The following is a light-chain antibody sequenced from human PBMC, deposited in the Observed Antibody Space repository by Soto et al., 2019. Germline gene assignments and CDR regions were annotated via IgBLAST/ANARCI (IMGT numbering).Light chain of an antibody. CDR1: QSVSSY. J-gene: IGKJ4*01. Sequence: EIVLTQSPATLSLSPGERATLSCRASQSVSSYLAWYQQKPGQAPRLLIFDASNRATGIPARFSGSGSGTDFTRTISSLEPEDFAISYCQQRSNWPLTFGGGTKVEIK. CDR2: DAS. V-gene: IGKV3-11*01. CDR3: QQRSNWPLT.